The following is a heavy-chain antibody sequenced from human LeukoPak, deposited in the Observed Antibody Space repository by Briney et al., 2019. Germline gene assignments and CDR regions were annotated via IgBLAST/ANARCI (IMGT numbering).Heavy chain of an antibody. CDR3: SGEPPWSDNGVVYFDF. CDR2: LQSGGTT. V-gene: IGHV3-53*05. J-gene: IGHJ4*02. D-gene: IGHD2-8*01. CDR1: GLTISAYY. Sequence: GGSLRLSCAVSGLTISAYYMNWVRQAPGKGLEWISILQSGGTTAYSDSVKGRVTISIDDSKYTLYLQMNSLSVEDTAMYYCSGEPPWSDNGVVYFDFWGQGTLVTVSS.